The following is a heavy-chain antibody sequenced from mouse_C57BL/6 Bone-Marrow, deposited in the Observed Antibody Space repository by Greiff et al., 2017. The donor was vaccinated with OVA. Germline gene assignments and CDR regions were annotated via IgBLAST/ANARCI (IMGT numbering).Heavy chain of an antibody. Sequence: VQLQQPGAELVMPGASVKLSCKASGYTFTSYWMHWVKQRPGQGLEWIGNINPSNGGTNYNEKFKSKATLTVDKSSSTAYMQLGSLTSEDSAVYYCARSKLTGTLPFDYWGQGTTLTVSS. J-gene: IGHJ2*01. D-gene: IGHD4-1*01. V-gene: IGHV1-53*01. CDR2: INPSNGGT. CDR3: ARSKLTGTLPFDY. CDR1: GYTFTSYW.